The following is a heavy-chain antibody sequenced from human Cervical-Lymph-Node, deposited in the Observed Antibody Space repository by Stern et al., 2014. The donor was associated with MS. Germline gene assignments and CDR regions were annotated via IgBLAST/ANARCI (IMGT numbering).Heavy chain of an antibody. J-gene: IGHJ5*02. V-gene: IGHV3-23*04. D-gene: IGHD6-13*01. Sequence: VQLVESGGNLVQPGGSLRLSCAASGFTFSSYAMSWVRQAPGKGLEWVSGISGDGDSTYYADSVKGRFTISRDNFKNTMYLQMNSLRTEDTAVYYCAKDKEVSTWYFGAFDLWGQGILVTVSS. CDR1: GFTFSSYA. CDR2: ISGDGDST. CDR3: AKDKEVSTWYFGAFDL.